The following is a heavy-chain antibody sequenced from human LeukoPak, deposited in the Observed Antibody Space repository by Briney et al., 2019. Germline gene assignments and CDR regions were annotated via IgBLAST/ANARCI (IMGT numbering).Heavy chain of an antibody. V-gene: IGHV3-74*01. J-gene: IGHJ3*02. Sequence: GGSLRLSCAASGFMFSSYWMHWVRQAPGKGLVWVSRINSDGSSTSYADSVKGRFTISRDNAKNTLYLEMNSLRAEDTAVYYCGKDPNGDYIGAFDMWGRGTMVTVSP. CDR2: INSDGSST. CDR1: GFMFSSYW. CDR3: GKDPNGDYIGAFDM. D-gene: IGHD4-17*01.